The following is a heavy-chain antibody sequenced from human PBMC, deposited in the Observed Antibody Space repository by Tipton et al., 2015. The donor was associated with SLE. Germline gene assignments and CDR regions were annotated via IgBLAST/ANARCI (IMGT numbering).Heavy chain of an antibody. V-gene: IGHV4-34*01. J-gene: IGHJ4*02. D-gene: IGHD6-19*01. Sequence: TLSLTCAVYGGSFSGYYWSWIRQPPGKGLEWIGEINHSGSTNYNPSLKSRVTISVDTSKNQFSLKLSSVTAADTAVYYCARKKPSTNRSGGCVFDYWGQGTLVTVSS. CDR2: INHSGST. CDR3: ARKKPSTNRSGGCVFDY. CDR1: GGSFSGYY.